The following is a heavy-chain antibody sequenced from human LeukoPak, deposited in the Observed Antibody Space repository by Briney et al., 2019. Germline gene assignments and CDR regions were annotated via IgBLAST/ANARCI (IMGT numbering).Heavy chain of an antibody. CDR3: AKTHYDLLDV. Sequence: GGSLRLSCAASGFSFSTSPMSWVRQPPGPGLEWVSAMNNGPGATFYRDSVRGRFTISRDDSKSTLYLQMNSLRAEDTGTYYCAKTHYDLLDVWGQGTTVTVSS. CDR2: MNNGPGAT. CDR1: GFSFSTSP. J-gene: IGHJ6*02. D-gene: IGHD5-12*01. V-gene: IGHV3-23*01.